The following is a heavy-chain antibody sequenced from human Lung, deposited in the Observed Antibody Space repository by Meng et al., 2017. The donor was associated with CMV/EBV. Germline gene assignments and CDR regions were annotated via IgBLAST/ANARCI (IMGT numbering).Heavy chain of an antibody. V-gene: IGHV3-30*02. D-gene: IGHD2-2*01. CDR3: AGQYSTTYSFYFDY. Sequence: SXVVSGLTFSSYDIHWVRQAPGKGLEWVALITSDGNDKYYADSVKGHFTISRDNSKNTLYLQMHSLGGDDTAVYYCAGQYSTTYSFYFDYWGQGTLVTVSS. CDR2: ITSDGNDK. CDR1: GLTFSSYD. J-gene: IGHJ4*02.